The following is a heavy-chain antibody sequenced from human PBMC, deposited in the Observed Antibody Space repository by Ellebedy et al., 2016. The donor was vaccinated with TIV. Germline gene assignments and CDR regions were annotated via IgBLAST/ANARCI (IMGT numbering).Heavy chain of an antibody. D-gene: IGHD1-26*01. CDR2: FDPEDGET. Sequence: AASVKVSCKASGGTFSCYAISWVRQAPGQGLEWMGGFDPEDGETIYAQKFQGRVTMTEDTSTDTAYMELSSLRSEDTAVYYCATAAGAHYPLDWGQGTLVTVSS. V-gene: IGHV1-24*01. J-gene: IGHJ4*02. CDR3: ATAAGAHYPLD. CDR1: GGTFSCYA.